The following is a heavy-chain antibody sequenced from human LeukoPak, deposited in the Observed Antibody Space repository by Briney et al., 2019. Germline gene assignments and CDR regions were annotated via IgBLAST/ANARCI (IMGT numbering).Heavy chain of an antibody. V-gene: IGHV4-34*01. Sequence: SETLSLTCAVYGGSFTDYYWSWIRQTPGKGLERIGEVNHSGTTNYNPSLKSRVTISVDTSKNQFSLKVTSVTAADTALYYCARAYNGYDYPWGQGTLVTVSS. CDR1: GGSFTDYY. J-gene: IGHJ5*02. D-gene: IGHD5-12*01. CDR2: VNHSGTT. CDR3: ARAYNGYDYP.